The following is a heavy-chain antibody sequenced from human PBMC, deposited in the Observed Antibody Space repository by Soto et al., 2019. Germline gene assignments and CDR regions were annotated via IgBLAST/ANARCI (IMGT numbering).Heavy chain of an antibody. J-gene: IGHJ6*02. CDR1: GFTFSSYG. CDR2: ISYDGSNK. D-gene: IGHD3-10*01. CDR3: AKNTRTVRGVYYYYGMDV. Sequence: PGGSLRLSCAASGFTFSSYGMHWVRQAPGKGLEWVAVISYDGSNKYYADSVKGRFTISRDNSKNTLYLQMNSLRAEDTAVYYCAKNTRTVRGVYYYYGMDVWGQGTTVTVSS. V-gene: IGHV3-30*18.